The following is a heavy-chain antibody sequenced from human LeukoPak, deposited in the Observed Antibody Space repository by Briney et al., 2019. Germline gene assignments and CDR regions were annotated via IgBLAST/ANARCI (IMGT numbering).Heavy chain of an antibody. CDR3: AKSLNDYGNSWSEFRGFDI. CDR2: IFTDGHHT. CDR1: GFTFRKHA. J-gene: IGHJ3*02. V-gene: IGHV3-23*01. D-gene: IGHD4/OR15-4a*01. Sequence: PGGSPRLSCAASGFTFRKHAMSWVRQAPGKGLEWVSSIFTDGHHTYNADSVKGRFTISRDNSGNTLSLQMNSLRAEDTATYYCAKSLNDYGNSWSEFRGFDIWGRGTVVTVSS.